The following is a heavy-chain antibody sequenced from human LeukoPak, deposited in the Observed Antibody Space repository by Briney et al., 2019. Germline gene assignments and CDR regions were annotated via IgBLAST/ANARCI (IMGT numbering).Heavy chain of an antibody. CDR1: GFTVSSNY. D-gene: IGHD3-9*01. CDR2: IYSGGST. Sequence: GGSLRLSCAASGFTVSSNYMSWVRQAPGKGLEWVSVIYSGGSTYYADSVKGRFTISRDNSKNTLYLQMNSLRAEDTAVYYCASDNAGDYDILTGYYKYWGQGTLVTVSS. J-gene: IGHJ4*02. V-gene: IGHV3-53*01. CDR3: ASDNAGDYDILTGYYKY.